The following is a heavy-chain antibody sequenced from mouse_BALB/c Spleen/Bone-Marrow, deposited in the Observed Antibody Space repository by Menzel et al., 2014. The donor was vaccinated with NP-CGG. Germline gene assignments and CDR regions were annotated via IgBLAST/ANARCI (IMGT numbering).Heavy chain of an antibody. Sequence: VQLQQSGAELVKPGASVKLSCTASGFNIKDTYMHWVKQRPEQGLGWIGRIDPANGNTKYDPKFQGKATITADTSSNTAYLQLSSLTSEDTAVYYCARSGLGPPFDYWGQGTTLTVSS. CDR3: ARSGLGPPFDY. CDR2: IDPANGNT. V-gene: IGHV14-3*02. CDR1: GFNIKDTY. D-gene: IGHD4-1*01. J-gene: IGHJ2*01.